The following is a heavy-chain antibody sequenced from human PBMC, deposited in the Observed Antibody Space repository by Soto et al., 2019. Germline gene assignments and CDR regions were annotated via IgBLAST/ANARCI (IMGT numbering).Heavy chain of an antibody. V-gene: IGHV4-39*01. CDR2: IYYSGNT. Sequence: PSETLSFTCIVSGGSISSALYYLGWIRQPPGKGLEWIGSIYYSGNTYYNPSLESRVSISVDTSKSQFSLKLSSVTAADTAEYYCARRDCSGGSCYSGFFDYWGQGALVTVSS. CDR1: GGSISSALYY. D-gene: IGHD2-15*01. J-gene: IGHJ4*02. CDR3: ARRDCSGGSCYSGFFDY.